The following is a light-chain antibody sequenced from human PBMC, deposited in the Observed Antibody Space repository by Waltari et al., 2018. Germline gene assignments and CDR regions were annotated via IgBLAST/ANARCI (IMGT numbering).Light chain of an antibody. CDR2: DAS. Sequence: VFTQSPGTLSLSPGERGTLPCRASQSVSSNYLAWYQQKPGQAPRLLIYDASNRATGIADRFSGSGSGTDFTLTISRLEPEDVAVYYCQQYGRSPWTFGQGTKVEIK. V-gene: IGKV3-20*01. CDR3: QQYGRSPWT. J-gene: IGKJ1*01. CDR1: QSVSSNY.